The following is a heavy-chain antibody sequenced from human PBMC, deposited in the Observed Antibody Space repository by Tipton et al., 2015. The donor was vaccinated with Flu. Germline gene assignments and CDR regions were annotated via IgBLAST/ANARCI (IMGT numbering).Heavy chain of an antibody. Sequence: QLVQSGAEVKKPGSSVRVSCQTSGGTFKNYAFNWVRQAPGQGLEWMGVVIPSLDVTNYAPRFQGRVTITADDPTDTAYIELDSLRSEDTAIYFCAKALHSSSWPNDAFDVWGLGTSVTVTS. CDR3: AKALHSSSWPNDAFDV. CDR1: GGTFKNYA. J-gene: IGHJ3*01. D-gene: IGHD6-13*01. CDR2: VIPSLDVT. V-gene: IGHV1-69*01.